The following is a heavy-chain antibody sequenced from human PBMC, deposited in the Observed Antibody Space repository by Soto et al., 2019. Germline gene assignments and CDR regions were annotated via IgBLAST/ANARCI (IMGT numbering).Heavy chain of an antibody. D-gene: IGHD2-21*01. CDR3: ARVSDSGTGYYYYGMDV. Sequence: ASVKVSCKASGYTFTSYGISWLRQAPGQGLEWMGWISAYNGNTNYAQKLQGRVTMTTDTSTSTAYMELRSLRSDDTAVYYCARVSDSGTGYYYYGMDVWGQGTTVTVSS. J-gene: IGHJ6*02. CDR2: ISAYNGNT. CDR1: GYTFTSYG. V-gene: IGHV1-18*01.